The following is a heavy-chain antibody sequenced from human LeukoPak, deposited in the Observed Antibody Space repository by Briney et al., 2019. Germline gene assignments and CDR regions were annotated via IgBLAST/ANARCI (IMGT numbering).Heavy chain of an antibody. CDR3: ARGSFYALYDSSGHYPY. V-gene: IGHV3-11*01. J-gene: IGHJ4*02. CDR2: ISSSGSSI. Sequence: GGSLRLSCAASGFTFSDYAMNWVRQAPGKGLEWVADISSSGSSIYYADSVKGRFTISRDNANNSLYLQMNSLRAEDTAVYYCARGSFYALYDSSGHYPYRGQRTLLTDSS. CDR1: GFTFSDYA. D-gene: IGHD3-22*01.